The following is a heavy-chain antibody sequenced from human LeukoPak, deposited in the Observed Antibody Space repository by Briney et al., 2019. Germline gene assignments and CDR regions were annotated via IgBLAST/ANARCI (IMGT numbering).Heavy chain of an antibody. CDR2: ISSSSSYI. Sequence: GGSLRLSCAASGFTFSSYSMNWVRQAPGKGLEWVSSISSSSSYIYYADSVKGRFTISRDNAKNSLYLQMNSLRAEDTAVYYCARASGSYCGGDCFNIFDSWGQGTLVTVSS. J-gene: IGHJ4*02. CDR1: GFTFSSYS. V-gene: IGHV3-21*01. D-gene: IGHD2-21*02. CDR3: ARASGSYCGGDCFNIFDS.